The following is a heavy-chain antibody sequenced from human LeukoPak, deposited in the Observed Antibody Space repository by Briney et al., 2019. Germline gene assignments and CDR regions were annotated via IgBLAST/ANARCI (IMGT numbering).Heavy chain of an antibody. CDR2: IYYSGST. Sequence: ETSETLSLTCTVSGGSISSYYWSWIRQPPGKGLEWIGYIYYSGSTNYNPSLKSRVTISVDTSKNQFSLKLSSVTAADTAVYYCARAYGRLNAFDIWGQGTMVTVS. V-gene: IGHV4-59*01. CDR1: GGSISSYY. J-gene: IGHJ3*02. CDR3: ARAYGRLNAFDI. D-gene: IGHD4-17*01.